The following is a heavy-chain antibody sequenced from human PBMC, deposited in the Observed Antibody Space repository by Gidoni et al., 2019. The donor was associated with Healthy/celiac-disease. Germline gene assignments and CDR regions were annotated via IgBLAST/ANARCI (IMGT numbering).Heavy chain of an antibody. D-gene: IGHD2-15*01. CDR2: ISGSGGST. V-gene: IGHV3-23*01. CDR3: AKAGDIVVVVAAADAFDI. Sequence: EVQLLASGGGLVQPGGSLRLSCTASGITFSSYAMSWVRQAPGKGLEWVSAISGSGGSTYYADSVKGRFTISRDNSKNTLYLQMNSLRAEDTAVYYCAKAGDIVVVVAAADAFDIWGQGTMVTVSS. J-gene: IGHJ3*02. CDR1: GITFSSYA.